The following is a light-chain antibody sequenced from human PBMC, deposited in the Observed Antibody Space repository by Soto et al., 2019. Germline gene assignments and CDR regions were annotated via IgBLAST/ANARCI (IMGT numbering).Light chain of an antibody. V-gene: IGKV3-15*01. CDR2: GAF. CDR1: QSVSYN. J-gene: IGKJ4*01. CDR3: QQYKSWPPLT. Sequence: EIVMTQSPATLSVSPGETATLSCRASQSVSYNLAWYQQKPGQGPRLLIYGAFTRATGITARFSGSGSGTEFTLTSSSLQCEDFAVYYCQQYKSWPPLTFGGGTKVEIK.